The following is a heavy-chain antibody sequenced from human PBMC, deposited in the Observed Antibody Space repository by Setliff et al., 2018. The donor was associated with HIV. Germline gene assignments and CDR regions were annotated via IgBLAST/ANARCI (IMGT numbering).Heavy chain of an antibody. V-gene: IGHV7-4-1*02. CDR2: INTNTGNP. Sequence: ASVKVSCKASGYTFTSYAMHWVRQAPGQGLEWMGWINTNTGNPTYAQGFTGRFVFSLDTSVSTAYLQISSLKAEDTAVYYCTRDHTPPPNYDFWSGQIDLRNIFYYMDVWGTGSPVTVSS. CDR1: GYTFTSYA. CDR3: TRDHTPPPNYDFWSGQIDLRNIFYYMDV. J-gene: IGHJ6*03. D-gene: IGHD3-3*01.